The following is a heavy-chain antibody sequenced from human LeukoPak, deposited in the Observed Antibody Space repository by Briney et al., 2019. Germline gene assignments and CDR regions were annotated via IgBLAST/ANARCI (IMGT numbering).Heavy chain of an antibody. J-gene: IGHJ4*02. CDR3: ARDRAWNYFDY. V-gene: IGHV3-30*03. CDR2: ISNDGSRK. D-gene: IGHD3-3*01. CDR1: GFTFRNYY. Sequence: GGSLRLSCAASGFTFRNYYMHWVRQAPGKGLEWVAIISNDGSRKYYAHSVEGRFTISRDNSKNTLYLQMDSLRAEDTAVYYCARDRAWNYFDYWGQGTLVTVSS.